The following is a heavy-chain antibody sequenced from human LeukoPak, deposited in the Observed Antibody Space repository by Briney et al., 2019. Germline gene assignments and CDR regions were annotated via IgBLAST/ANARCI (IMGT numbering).Heavy chain of an antibody. D-gene: IGHD6-13*01. V-gene: IGHV1-69*13. CDR1: GGTFSSYA. CDR2: IIPIFGTA. Sequence: SVNVSCKASGGTFSSYAISWVRQAPGQGLEWMGGIIPIFGTANYAQKFQGRVTITADESTSTAYMELSSLRSEDTAVYYCARSGKAAAGSLDYWGQGTLVTVSS. J-gene: IGHJ4*02. CDR3: ARSGKAAAGSLDY.